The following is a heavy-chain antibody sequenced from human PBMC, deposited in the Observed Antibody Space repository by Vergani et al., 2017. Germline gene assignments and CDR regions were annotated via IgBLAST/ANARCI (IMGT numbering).Heavy chain of an antibody. D-gene: IGHD6-25*01. V-gene: IGHV3-48*01. CDR1: SFKLGDYG. CDR2: ISSSSSTI. J-gene: IGHJ6*02. Sequence: VQLVESGGGVVQPGRSLRLSCTPSSFKLGDYGMHWVRQAPGRGLEWVSYISSSSSTIYYADSVKGRFTISRDNAKNSLYLQMNSLRAEDTAVYYCARSAADYYYGMDVWGQGTTVTVSS. CDR3: ARSAADYYYGMDV.